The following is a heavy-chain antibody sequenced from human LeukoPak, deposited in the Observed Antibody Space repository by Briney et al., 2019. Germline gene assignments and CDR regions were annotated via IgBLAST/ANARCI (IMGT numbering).Heavy chain of an antibody. CDR3: AREGDYSNYDWDY. CDR1: GYTFTGYY. V-gene: IGHV1-2*02. CDR2: INPNSGGT. D-gene: IGHD4-11*01. Sequence: ASVKVSCKASGYTFTGYYMHWMRQAPGQGLEWMGWINPNSGGTNYAQKFQGRVTMTRDTSISTAYMELSRLRSDDTAVYYCAREGDYSNYDWDYWGQGTLVTVSS. J-gene: IGHJ4*02.